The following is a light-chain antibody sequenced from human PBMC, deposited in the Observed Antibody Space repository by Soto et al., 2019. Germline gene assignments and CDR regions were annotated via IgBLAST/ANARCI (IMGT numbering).Light chain of an antibody. CDR1: QMISTY. CDR3: QQCYSHPT. CDR2: STS. J-gene: IGKJ5*01. V-gene: IGKV1-39*01. Sequence: DIQMTQSPSSLSASVVDRVIITCRASQMISTYLNWYQQKPGKAPTLLIYSTSTLQTGAPSRFSGSGSGTDFTLTISSVQPEDVATYYCQQCYSHPTFGQGTRLEIK.